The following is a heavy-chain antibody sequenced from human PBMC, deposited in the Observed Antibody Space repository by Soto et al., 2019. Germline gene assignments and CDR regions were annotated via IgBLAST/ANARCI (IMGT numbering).Heavy chain of an antibody. CDR1: GFTCSSYG. V-gene: IGHV3-33*01. CDR3: ARDRYSSPWYDLDY. D-gene: IGHD6-19*01. J-gene: IGHJ4*02. CDR2: IWYDGSNK. Sequence: QVQLVESGGGVVQPGRSLRLSCAASGFTCSSYGMHWVRQAPGKGLEWVAVIWYDGSNKYYADSVKGRFTISRDTSKNTLYLQLNSLRADDPAVYYCARDRYSSPWYDLDYLGKGTLITISS.